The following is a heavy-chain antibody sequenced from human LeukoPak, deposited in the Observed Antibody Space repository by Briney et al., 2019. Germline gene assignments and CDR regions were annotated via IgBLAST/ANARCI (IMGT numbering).Heavy chain of an antibody. CDR2: INPNSGGT. CDR3: ARAKFPGGNLPDREFDY. D-gene: IGHD4-23*01. J-gene: IGHJ4*02. Sequence: ASVTVSCKASGYTFTGYYIHWVRQAPGQGLEWMGWINPNSGGTNYAQKFQGWVTMTRDTSISTAYMELNRLRSDDTAVYYCARAKFPGGNLPDREFDYWGQGTLVTVSS. CDR1: GYTFTGYY. V-gene: IGHV1-2*04.